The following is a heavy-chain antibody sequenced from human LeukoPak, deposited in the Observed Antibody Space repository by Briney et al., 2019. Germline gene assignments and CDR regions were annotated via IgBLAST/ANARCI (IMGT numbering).Heavy chain of an antibody. J-gene: IGHJ4*02. CDR1: GGSISSYY. Sequence: SETLSLTCTVSGGSISSYYWSWIRQPPGKGLEWIGYIYYSGSTNYSPSLKSRVTISVDTSKNQFSLKLSSVTAADTAVYYCARAPQAGYGDYWGQGTLVTVSS. V-gene: IGHV4-59*01. CDR2: IYYSGST. CDR3: ARAPQAGYGDY. D-gene: IGHD5-12*01.